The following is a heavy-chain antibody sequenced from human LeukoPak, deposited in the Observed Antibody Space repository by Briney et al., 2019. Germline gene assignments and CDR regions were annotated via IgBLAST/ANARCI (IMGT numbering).Heavy chain of an antibody. CDR2: ISGSGGST. D-gene: IGHD6-13*01. V-gene: IGHV3-23*01. CDR1: GFTFSSYG. J-gene: IGHJ5*02. CDR3: AKDSRAGIAAAGTRVWFDP. Sequence: GGTLRLSCAASGFTFSSYGMSWVRKAPGKGLESVSAISGSGGSTYYADFVKGRFTISRDNSKNTLYLQMNSLRAEDTAVYYCAKDSRAGIAAAGTRVWFDPWGQGTLVTVSS.